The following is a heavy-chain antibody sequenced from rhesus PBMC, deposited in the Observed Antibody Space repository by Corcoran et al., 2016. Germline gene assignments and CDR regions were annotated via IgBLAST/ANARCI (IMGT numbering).Heavy chain of an antibody. J-gene: IGHJ4*01. V-gene: IGHV4-127*01. D-gene: IGHD6-31*01. CDR3: ARVPSIAAAGTGFDY. Sequence: QVQLQESGPGLVKPSETLSLTCAVSGYSISRGDGWGWCRQHPGKGREWIGQGYGGSCRTYSNPSLKSRVTVSTDTSKHQFSLKLSSVTAADTAVYYCARVPSIAAAGTGFDYWGQGVLVTVSS. CDR1: GYSISRGDG. CDR2: GYGGSCRT.